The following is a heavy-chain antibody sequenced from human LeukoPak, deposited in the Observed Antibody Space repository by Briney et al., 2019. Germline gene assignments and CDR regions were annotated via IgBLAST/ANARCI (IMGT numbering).Heavy chain of an antibody. J-gene: IGHJ6*02. CDR3: ARDPEGKTGDYQGNPYYYYYGMDV. D-gene: IGHD4-17*01. V-gene: IGHV3-23*01. CDR2: ISGSGAST. Sequence: PGGSLRLSCLTSGFTLSTNAMSWVRQAPGKGLEWISGISGSGASTYYADSVKGRFTISRDNSKNTLYLQMNSLRAEDTAVYYCARDPEGKTGDYQGNPYYYYYGMDVWGQGTTVTVSS. CDR1: GFTLSTNA.